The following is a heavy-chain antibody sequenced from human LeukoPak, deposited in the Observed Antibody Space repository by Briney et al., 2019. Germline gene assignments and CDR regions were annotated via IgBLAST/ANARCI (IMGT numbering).Heavy chain of an antibody. Sequence: AASVKVSCKASGYTFTGYYMHGVRQAPGQGIEWMGWINPNSGGTNYAQTFQGRVTMTRATSISTASMELSGLRSDDTAVYYCARDQYGGTYFDILTGYSNPYYYYMDVWGKGTTVTVSS. D-gene: IGHD3-9*01. CDR3: ARDQYGGTYFDILTGYSNPYYYYMDV. J-gene: IGHJ6*03. CDR1: GYTFTGYY. CDR2: INPNSGGT. V-gene: IGHV1-2*02.